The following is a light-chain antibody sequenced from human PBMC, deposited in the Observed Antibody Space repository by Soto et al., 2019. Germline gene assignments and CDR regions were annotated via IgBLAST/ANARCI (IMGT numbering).Light chain of an antibody. CDR2: AAS. CDR3: QQSNGIPYT. Sequence: DIQMTQSPSSLSASVGDRVTITCRASQTISTYLNWYQQKPGKAPKLLIYAASSLQSGVPSRFSGSGSGTDFTLTISSLQAEDFAIYYCQQSNGIPYTFGQGTKLEIK. CDR1: QTISTY. J-gene: IGKJ2*01. V-gene: IGKV1-39*01.